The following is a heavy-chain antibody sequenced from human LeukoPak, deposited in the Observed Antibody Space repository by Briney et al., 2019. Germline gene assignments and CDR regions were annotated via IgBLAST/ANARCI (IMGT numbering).Heavy chain of an antibody. CDR3: ATSSYDILTGYYTHFDY. Sequence: SETLSLTCTVSGGSISSGSYYWSWIRQPAGKGLEWIGRIYTSGSTNYNPSLKSRVTISVDTSKNQFSLKLSSVTAADTAVYYCATSSYDILTGYYTHFDYWGQGTLVTVSS. V-gene: IGHV4-61*02. J-gene: IGHJ4*02. CDR1: GGSISSGSYY. CDR2: IYTSGST. D-gene: IGHD3-9*01.